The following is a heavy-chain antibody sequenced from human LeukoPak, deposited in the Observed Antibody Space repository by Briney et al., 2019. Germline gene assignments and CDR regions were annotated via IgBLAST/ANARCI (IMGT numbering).Heavy chain of an antibody. V-gene: IGHV1-2*02. D-gene: IGHD3-10*01. CDR2: INPNSGGK. J-gene: IGHJ5*02. Sequence: DSVKVSCKPSGYTFTGYYMHWVRPAPEQGLEWMGWINPNSGGKKYTQRIQGTVTLTRETSISTASIELSRLRADDTAVYYCARGRITRVRRVIIACWFDPWGQGTLVTVSS. CDR3: ARGRITRVRRVIIACWFDP. CDR1: GYTFTGYY.